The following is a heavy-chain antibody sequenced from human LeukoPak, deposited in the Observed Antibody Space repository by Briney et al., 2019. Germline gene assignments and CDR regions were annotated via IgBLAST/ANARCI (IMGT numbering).Heavy chain of an antibody. Sequence: GGTLRLSCAASGFTFSSYGMRWVRQAPGKGLEWVSAISGSGGSTYYADSVKGPFTISRDNSNNTLYLQMHSLRAEDTAVYYCAKVDPILSYFDSWGEGTLVTVSS. V-gene: IGHV3-23*01. CDR2: ISGSGGST. CDR3: AKVDPILSYFDS. J-gene: IGHJ4*02. D-gene: IGHD3-3*01. CDR1: GFTFSSYG.